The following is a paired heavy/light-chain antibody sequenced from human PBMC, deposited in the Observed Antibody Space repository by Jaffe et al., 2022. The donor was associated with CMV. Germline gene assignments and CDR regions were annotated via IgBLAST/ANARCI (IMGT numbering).Light chain of an antibody. CDR1: NNDFAGYTY. J-gene: IGLJ2*01. CDR2: DVT. Sequence: QSALTQPASVSGSPGQSITLSCTGTNNDFAGYTYVSWYQQHPGKAPKLLIYDVTYRPSGVSSRFSGSKSGNTASLAISGLQAGDEATYYCSSYTGRSTHVVFGGGTKVSVL. V-gene: IGLV2-14*03. CDR3: SSYTGRSTHVV.
Heavy chain of an antibody. CDR2: IKQDGSEK. J-gene: IGHJ3*01. Sequence: EVQLVESGGDWVQPGGSLRLSCVASGFTFSDYWMSWVRQAPGKGLEWVANIKQDGSEKYYVDSVKGLFTISRDNAKNSLYLHLNSLRAEDTALYYCARDKVPYYYDSSAPGAFDLWGQGTMVTVFS. CDR3: ARDKVPYYYDSSAPGAFDL. D-gene: IGHD3-22*01. V-gene: IGHV3-7*03. CDR1: GFTFSDYW.